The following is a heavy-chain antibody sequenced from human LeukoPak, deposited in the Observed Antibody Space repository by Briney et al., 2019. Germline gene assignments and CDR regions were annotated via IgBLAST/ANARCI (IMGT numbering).Heavy chain of an antibody. D-gene: IGHD5-12*01. CDR1: GGTFSSYA. V-gene: IGHV1-69*04. J-gene: IGHJ4*02. CDR3: ARVGYGAYYFDY. CDR2: IIPILGIA. Sequence: VASVTVSCKASGGTFSSYAISWVRQAPGQGLEWMGRIIPILGIANYAQKFQGRVTITADKSTSTAYVELSSLRSEDTAVYYCARVGYGAYYFDYWGQGTLVTVSS.